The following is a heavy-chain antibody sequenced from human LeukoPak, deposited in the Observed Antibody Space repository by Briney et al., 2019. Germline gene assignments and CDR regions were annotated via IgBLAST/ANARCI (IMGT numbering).Heavy chain of an antibody. CDR2: INPNSGGT. CDR1: GYTFTGYY. V-gene: IGHV1-2*02. J-gene: IGHJ5*02. CDR3: ASYCSSTSCYSMSEGDWFDP. Sequence: GASVKVSCKASGYTFTGYYMHWERQAPGQGLECMGWINPNSGGTNYAQKFQGRVTMTRDTSISTAYMELSRLRSDDTAVYYCASYCSSTSCYSMSEGDWFDPWGQGTLVTVSS. D-gene: IGHD2-2*01.